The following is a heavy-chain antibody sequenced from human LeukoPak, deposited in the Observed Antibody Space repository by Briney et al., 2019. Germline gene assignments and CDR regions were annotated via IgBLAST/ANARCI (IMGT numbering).Heavy chain of an antibody. D-gene: IGHD4-11*01. J-gene: IGHJ6*02. CDR3: ARMVRETTVTTIYYGMDV. Sequence: ASETLSLTCTVSGGSISSGGYYWRWIRQHPGKGLEWIGYIYYSGSTYYNPSLKSRVTISVDTSKNQFSLKLSSVTAADTAVYYCARMVRETTVTTIYYGMDVWGQGTTVTVSS. CDR1: GGSISSGGYY. CDR2: IYYSGST. V-gene: IGHV4-31*03.